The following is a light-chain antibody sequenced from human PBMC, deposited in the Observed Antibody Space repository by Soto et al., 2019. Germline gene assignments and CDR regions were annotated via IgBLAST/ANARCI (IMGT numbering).Light chain of an antibody. CDR2: DVS. Sequence: QSALTQPASVSGSPGQSITISCTGTSSDVGGYNYVSWYQQHPGKAPKLMIYDVSNRPSGVSNRFSGSKSGNTASLTISGLQAEDEADYYCSSYTSSTTSSFGTGPKLTVL. CDR3: SSYTSSTTSS. J-gene: IGLJ1*01. CDR1: SSDVGGYNY. V-gene: IGLV2-14*03.